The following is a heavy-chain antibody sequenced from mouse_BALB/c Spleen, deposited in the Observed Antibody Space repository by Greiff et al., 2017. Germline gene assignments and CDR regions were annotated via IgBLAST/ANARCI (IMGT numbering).Heavy chain of an antibody. CDR3: ARGGMIPLDY. V-gene: IGHV1-87*01. CDR2: IYPGDGDT. Sequence: QVQLKQSGAELARPGASVKLSCKASGYTFTSYWMQWVKQRPGQGLEWIGAIYPGDGDTRYTQKFKGKATLTADKSSSTAYMQLSSLASEDSAVYYCARGGMIPLDYWGQGTSVTVSS. J-gene: IGHJ4*01. D-gene: IGHD2-3*01. CDR1: GYTFTSYW.